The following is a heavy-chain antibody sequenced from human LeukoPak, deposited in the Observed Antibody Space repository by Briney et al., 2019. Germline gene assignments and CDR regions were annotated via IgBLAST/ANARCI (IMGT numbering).Heavy chain of an antibody. Sequence: SETLSLTCTVSGGSISSGDYYWSWIRQPPGKGLEWIGYIYYSGSTYYNPSLKSRVIISVDTSKNQFSLKLSSVTAADTAVYYCARVHDSSGYYYAFDYWGQGTLVTVSS. D-gene: IGHD3-22*01. CDR3: ARVHDSSGYYYAFDY. CDR1: GGSISSGDYY. V-gene: IGHV4-30-4*01. CDR2: IYYSGST. J-gene: IGHJ4*02.